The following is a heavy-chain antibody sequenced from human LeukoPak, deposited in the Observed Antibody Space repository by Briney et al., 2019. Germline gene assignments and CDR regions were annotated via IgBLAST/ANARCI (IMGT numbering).Heavy chain of an antibody. Sequence: GASVKVSCKASGGTFSSNAISWVRQAAGQGFEWMGRIIPMLDLPNYAQKFQGRVTLTADKSTRTAYMELSSLRSDDTAVYYCARKPTLQGSGGNNWFDPWGQGTLVTVSS. J-gene: IGHJ5*02. CDR2: IIPMLDLP. D-gene: IGHD3-10*01. V-gene: IGHV1-69*04. CDR1: GGTFSSNA. CDR3: ARKPTLQGSGGNNWFDP.